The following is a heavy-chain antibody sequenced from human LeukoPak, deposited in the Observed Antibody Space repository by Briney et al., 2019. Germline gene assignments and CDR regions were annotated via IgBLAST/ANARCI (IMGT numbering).Heavy chain of an antibody. J-gene: IGHJ4*02. CDR3: ARDARWYRGNFDY. D-gene: IGHD6-13*01. CDR1: GGTFSSYA. CDR2: IIPLFGTV. Sequence: GASVKVSCKXSGGTFSSYAISWVRQAPGQGLEWMGGIIPLFGTVNYAQKFQGRVTITTDETTSTAYMELSSLRSEDTAVYYCARDARWYRGNFDYWGPGTLVTVSS. V-gene: IGHV1-69*05.